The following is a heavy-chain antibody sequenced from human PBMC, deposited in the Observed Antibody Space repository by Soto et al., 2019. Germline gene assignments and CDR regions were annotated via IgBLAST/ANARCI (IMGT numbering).Heavy chain of an antibody. D-gene: IGHD3-10*01. CDR3: ARDRGGVVRGVIYYGMDV. CDR2: IYYSGST. J-gene: IGHJ6*02. CDR1: GGSISSGVYY. V-gene: IGHV4-30-4*01. Sequence: PSETLSLTCTVSGGSISSGVYYWCWIRQPPGKGLEWIGYIYYSGSTYYNPSLKSRVTISVDTSKNQFSLKLSSVTAADTAVYYCARDRGGVVRGVIYYGMDVWGQGTTVTVSS.